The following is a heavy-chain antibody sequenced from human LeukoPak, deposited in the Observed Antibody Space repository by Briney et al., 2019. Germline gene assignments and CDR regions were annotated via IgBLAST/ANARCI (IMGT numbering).Heavy chain of an antibody. D-gene: IGHD1-7*01. Sequence: GGCLRLSCAASGFTFSNYWVHWVRQAPGKGLVWVSRINPDGSTINYADSVKGRFTISRDNAKNTLYLQMNSLRAEDTAVYYCATAGNYRFDYWGHGSLFTVSS. CDR2: INPDGSTI. J-gene: IGHJ4*01. CDR1: GFTFSNYW. CDR3: ATAGNYRFDY. V-gene: IGHV3-74*01.